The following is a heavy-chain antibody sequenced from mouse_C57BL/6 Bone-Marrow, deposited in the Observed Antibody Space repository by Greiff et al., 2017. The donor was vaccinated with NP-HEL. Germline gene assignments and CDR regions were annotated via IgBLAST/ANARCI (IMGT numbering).Heavy chain of an antibody. V-gene: IGHV3-6*01. CDR3: ARERLWWDAMDY. D-gene: IGHD1-1*02. J-gene: IGHJ4*01. CDR2: ISYDGSN. Sequence: ESGPGLVKPSQSLSLTCSVTGYSITSGYYWNWIRQFPGNKLEWMGYISYDGSNKYNPSLNNRISITRDTSKNQFFLKLNSVTTEDTATYCCARERLWWDAMDYWGQGPSVTVSS. CDR1: GYSITSGYY.